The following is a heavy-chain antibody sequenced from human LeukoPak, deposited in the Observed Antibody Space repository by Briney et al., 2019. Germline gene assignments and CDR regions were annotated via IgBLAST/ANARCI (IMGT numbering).Heavy chain of an antibody. Sequence: PSETLSLTCIISGGSISSNTYYWVWIRQPPGKGLEWIGSIYYSGITYYNPSLKSRVTISKDMSKNQFSLRLNSVTAADTAVYYCARGWTGSSSLGLDYWGQGTLVSVSS. CDR3: ARGWTGSSSLGLDY. V-gene: IGHV4-39*07. D-gene: IGHD6-13*01. CDR1: GGSISSNTYY. CDR2: IYYSGIT. J-gene: IGHJ4*02.